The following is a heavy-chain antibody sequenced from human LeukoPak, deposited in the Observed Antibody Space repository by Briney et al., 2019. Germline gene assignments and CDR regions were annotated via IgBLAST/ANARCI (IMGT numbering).Heavy chain of an antibody. CDR2: IYTSGST. CDR1: GGSISSGSYY. V-gene: IGHV4-61*02. D-gene: IGHD5-18*01. J-gene: IGHJ3*02. Sequence: SQTLSLTCTVSGGSISSGSYYWSWVRQPAGKGLEWIGRIYTSGSTNYNPSLKSRVTISVDTSKNQFSLKLSSVTAADTAVYYCARDGFGDTAMATDAFDIWGQGTMVTVSS. CDR3: ARDGFGDTAMATDAFDI.